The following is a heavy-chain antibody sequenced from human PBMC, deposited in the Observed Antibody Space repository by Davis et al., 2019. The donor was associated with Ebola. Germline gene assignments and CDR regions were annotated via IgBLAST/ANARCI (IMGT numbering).Heavy chain of an antibody. CDR1: GWSFSGYY. CDR2: INHSGST. Sequence: MPSETLSLTCAVYGWSFSGYYWSWFRQPPGKGLEWIGEINHSGSTNYNPSLKSRVTISADPSKNQFSLKLSSVTAADTAVYYCTRGLSAIAYWGQGTLVTVSS. D-gene: IGHD2/OR15-2a*01. CDR3: TRGLSAIAY. J-gene: IGHJ4*02. V-gene: IGHV4-34*01.